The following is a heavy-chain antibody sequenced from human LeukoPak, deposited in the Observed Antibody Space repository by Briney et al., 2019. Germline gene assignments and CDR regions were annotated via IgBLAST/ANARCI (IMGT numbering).Heavy chain of an antibody. D-gene: IGHD6-19*01. J-gene: IGHJ4*02. Sequence: SETLSLTCTVSGGSVSNYYWSWIRQRPGKGLEWIGYIYYTGSTNYNPSLRGRVTISIDTSKNQFSLNLSSVTAADTAVYYCARLYSSGWSHCDYWGQGTLVTVSS. CDR3: ARLYSSGWSHCDY. V-gene: IGHV4-59*08. CDR2: IYYTGST. CDR1: GGSVSNYY.